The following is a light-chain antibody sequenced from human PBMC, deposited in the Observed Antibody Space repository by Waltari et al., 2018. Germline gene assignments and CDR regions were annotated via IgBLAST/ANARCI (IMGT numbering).Light chain of an antibody. V-gene: IGLV4-69*01. J-gene: IGLJ3*02. CDR3: QTGGHGTWV. CDR2: VNSDGRH. Sequence: QLVLTQSPSASASLGASVKLTCTLSSGHSSNVIAWLQQQPEKGPRYLMRVNSDGRHSRGDEITDRFSGSSSGAERYLTISSLQSEDEADYYCQTGGHGTWVFGGGTKLTVL. CDR1: SGHSSNV.